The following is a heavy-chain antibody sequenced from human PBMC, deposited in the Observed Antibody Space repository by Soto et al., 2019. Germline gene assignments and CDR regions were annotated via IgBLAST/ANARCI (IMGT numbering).Heavy chain of an antibody. Sequence: QVQLVESGGGVVQPGRSLRLSCAASGFTFSSYGMHWVRQAPGKGLEWVAVIWYDGSNKYYADSVKGRFTISRDNSNNTLYLQMNCLSAEDTAVYYCARDATQGEFGELLHWGQGTLVTVSS. CDR2: IWYDGSNK. J-gene: IGHJ4*02. V-gene: IGHV3-33*01. CDR1: GFTFSSYG. D-gene: IGHD3-10*01. CDR3: ARDATQGEFGELLH.